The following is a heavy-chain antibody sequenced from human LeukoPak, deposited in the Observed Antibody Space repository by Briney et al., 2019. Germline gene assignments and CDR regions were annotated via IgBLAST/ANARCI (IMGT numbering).Heavy chain of an antibody. CDR1: GYTFTSYY. D-gene: IGHD2/OR15-2a*01. J-gene: IGHJ5*02. CDR2: INPSGGST. Sequence: ASVKVSCMASGYTFTSYYMQWVRQAPGQGLEWMGIINPSGGSTSYAQKFQGRVTMTRDTSTSTVYMELSSLRSEDTAVYYCARVNPLAQYYNWFDPWGQGTLVSASS. CDR3: ARVNPLAQYYNWFDP. V-gene: IGHV1-46*03.